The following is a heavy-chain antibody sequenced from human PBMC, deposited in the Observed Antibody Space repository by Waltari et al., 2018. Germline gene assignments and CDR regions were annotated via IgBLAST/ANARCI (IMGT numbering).Heavy chain of an antibody. CDR3: ARTPWYSGSYYYFDY. CDR1: GYSFTSYW. J-gene: IGHJ4*02. Sequence: VQLVQSGAEVKKPGESLKISCKGFGYSFTSYWIGWVRHMPGKGLEWMGIIYPGESDTRYSPSFQGQVTISADKSISTAYLQWSSLKASDTAMYYCARTPWYSGSYYYFDYWGQGTLVTVSS. V-gene: IGHV5-51*01. CDR2: IYPGESDT. D-gene: IGHD1-26*01.